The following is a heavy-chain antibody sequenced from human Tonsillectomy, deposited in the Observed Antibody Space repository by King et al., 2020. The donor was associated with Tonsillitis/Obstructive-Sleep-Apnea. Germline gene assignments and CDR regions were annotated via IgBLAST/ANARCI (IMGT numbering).Heavy chain of an antibody. CDR3: ARDKCGGSCHDY. J-gene: IGHJ4*02. CDR1: GFTFSSYS. Sequence: VQLVQSGGGVVQPGRSLRLSCAASGFTFSSYSMHWVRQAPGKGLEWVALISFDGSNKYYADSVKGRFTISRDNSKNRLYLQMNSLRAEDTAVYYCARDKCGGSCHDYWGQGTLVTVSS. D-gene: IGHD2-15*01. CDR2: ISFDGSNK. V-gene: IGHV3-30*04.